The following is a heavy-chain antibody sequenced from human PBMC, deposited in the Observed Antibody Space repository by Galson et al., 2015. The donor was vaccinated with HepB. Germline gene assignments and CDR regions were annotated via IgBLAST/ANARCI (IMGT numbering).Heavy chain of an antibody. Sequence: SLRLSCAASGFIFSNYGMQWVRQAPGKGLEWVAHIWYDGTYKHYADSVKGRFTISRDNAKNTLFLKMNSLRAEDTAVYYCARDSGNGGSQDWGQGTLVSVSS. D-gene: IGHD2-8*01. J-gene: IGHJ4*02. CDR2: IWYDGTYK. V-gene: IGHV3-33*01. CDR3: ARDSGNGGSQD. CDR1: GFIFSNYG.